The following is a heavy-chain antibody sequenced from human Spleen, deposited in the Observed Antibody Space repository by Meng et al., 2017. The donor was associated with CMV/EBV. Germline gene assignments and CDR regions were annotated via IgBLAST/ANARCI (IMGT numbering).Heavy chain of an antibody. J-gene: IGHJ5*02. CDR1: GSFSGYY. D-gene: IGHD3-22*01. CDR3: ARAVNYDSSGYYGNWFDP. Sequence: GSFSGYYWSWIRQPPGKGLEWIGEINHSGSTNYNPSLKSRVTISVGTSKNQFSLKLSSVTAADTAVYYCARAVNYDSSGYYGNWFDPWGQGTLVTVSS. V-gene: IGHV4-34*01. CDR2: INHSGST.